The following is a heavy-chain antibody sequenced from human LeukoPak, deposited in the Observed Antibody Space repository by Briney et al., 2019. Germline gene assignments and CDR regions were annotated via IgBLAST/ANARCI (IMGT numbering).Heavy chain of an antibody. V-gene: IGHV1-46*01. J-gene: IGHJ4*02. CDR1: GYTFTSYY. D-gene: IGHD2-15*01. CDR2: INPSGGST. CDR3: ARDRRGAGYCSGGSCPRWYYFDY. Sequence: ASVKVSCKASGYTFTSYYMHWVRQAPGQGLDWMGIINPSGGSTSYAQKFQGRVTMTRDTSTSTVYMELSSLRSEDTAVYYCARDRRGAGYCSGGSCPRWYYFDYWGQGTLVTVSS.